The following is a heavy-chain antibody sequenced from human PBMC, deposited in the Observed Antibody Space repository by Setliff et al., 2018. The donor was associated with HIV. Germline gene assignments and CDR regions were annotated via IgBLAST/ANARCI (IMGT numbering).Heavy chain of an antibody. CDR2: IFASETT. Sequence: KTSETLSLTCSVSGGSLSNYCWNWIRQSPGKGLEWIGYIFASETTNYNPYYNPSLQSRVTLSIDTSKNQFSLKLRSVTAADTAIYYCARRVDNSGTFPDKNWFDPWGQGVLVTVSS. J-gene: IGHJ5*02. V-gene: IGHV4-4*09. D-gene: IGHD3-10*01. CDR3: ARRVDNSGTFPDKNWFDP. CDR1: GGSLSNYC.